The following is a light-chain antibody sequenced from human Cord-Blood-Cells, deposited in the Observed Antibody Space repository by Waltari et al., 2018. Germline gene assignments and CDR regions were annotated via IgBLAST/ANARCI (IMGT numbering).Light chain of an antibody. J-gene: IGKJ2*01. CDR2: GAS. Sequence: EIVLTQSPGTLSLSPGERATLSCRASQSVSSSYLAWYQQKPGQAPRLLIYGASSRATGLPDRFSGSGSGTDLTLTISRLEPEDFAVYYCQQYGSSPRYTFGQGTKLEIK. V-gene: IGKV3-20*01. CDR1: QSVSSSY. CDR3: QQYGSSPRYT.